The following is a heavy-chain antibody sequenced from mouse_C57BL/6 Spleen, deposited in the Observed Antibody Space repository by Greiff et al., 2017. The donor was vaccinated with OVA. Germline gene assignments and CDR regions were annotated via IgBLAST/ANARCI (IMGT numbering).Heavy chain of an antibody. CDR3: ARETPYWYFDV. V-gene: IGHV1-82*01. CDR2: IYPGDGDT. J-gene: IGHJ1*03. CDR1: GYAFSSSW. Sequence: VQLQQSGPELVKPGASVKISCKASGYAFSSSWMNWVKQRPGQGLEWIGRIYPGDGDTTYNGKFKGKATLTADTSSSTAYMQLSSLTSADSAVSCCARETPYWYFDVWGTGTTVTVSA.